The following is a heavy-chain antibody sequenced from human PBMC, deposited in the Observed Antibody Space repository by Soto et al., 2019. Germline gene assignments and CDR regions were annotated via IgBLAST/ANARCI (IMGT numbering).Heavy chain of an antibody. V-gene: IGHV4-59*08. Sequence: QVQLQESGPGLVKPSETLSLTCTVSGGSISSYYWSWIRQPPGKGLEWIGYIYYSGSTNYNPSLKSRVNISVDTSKDQFSLKLSSVTAADTAVYYCARLGYYYGSGSYPPPTTGMDVWGKGTTVTVSS. J-gene: IGHJ6*04. CDR1: GGSISSYY. CDR3: ARLGYYYGSGSYPPPTTGMDV. CDR2: IYYSGST. D-gene: IGHD3-10*01.